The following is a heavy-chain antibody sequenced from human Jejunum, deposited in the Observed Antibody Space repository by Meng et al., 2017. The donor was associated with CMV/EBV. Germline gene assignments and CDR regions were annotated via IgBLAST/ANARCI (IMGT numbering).Heavy chain of an antibody. Sequence: TCQSSGYTFTDYYIHWLRQAPGRGLEWMRCIDPNSSGTNHAQKFQGGVTMTRDTSISTAYMELNRLRSDDTAVYYCAKGPSHGAFDYWGQGTLVTVSS. V-gene: IGHV1-2*02. CDR1: GYTFTDYY. CDR2: IDPNSSGT. J-gene: IGHJ4*02. D-gene: IGHD1-26*01. CDR3: AKGPSHGAFDY.